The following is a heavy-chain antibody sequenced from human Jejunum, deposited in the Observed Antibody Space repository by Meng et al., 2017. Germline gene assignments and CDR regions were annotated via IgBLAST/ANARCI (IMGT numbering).Heavy chain of an antibody. D-gene: IGHD2-2*02. J-gene: IGHJ4*02. Sequence: QDQLVQSGAEVKKPGASVKVSCKASGYTFTNYIIHWVRQAPGHSLEWMGWINAGNGDTKYSQRFQDTVTFTRDTSASTAYIELSSLTSGDTAVYYCARPDCTSTSCYTLEYWGQGTLVTVSS. V-gene: IGHV1-3*01. CDR2: INAGNGDT. CDR3: ARPDCTSTSCYTLEY. CDR1: GYTFTNYI.